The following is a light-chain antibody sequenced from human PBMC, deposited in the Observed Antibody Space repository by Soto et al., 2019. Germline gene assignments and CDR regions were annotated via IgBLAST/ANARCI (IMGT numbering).Light chain of an antibody. V-gene: IGLV1-40*01. CDR1: SSNIGAGYD. CDR2: GNS. CDR3: QSYDSSLSGSV. Sequence: QLVLTQPPSVSGAPGQRVTISCTGSSSNIGAGYDVHWYQQLPGTAPKLLIYGNSNRPSGVPDRFSGSKSGTSASLAITGLQAEGEADYYCQSYDSSLSGSVFGGGTQLTVL. J-gene: IGLJ2*01.